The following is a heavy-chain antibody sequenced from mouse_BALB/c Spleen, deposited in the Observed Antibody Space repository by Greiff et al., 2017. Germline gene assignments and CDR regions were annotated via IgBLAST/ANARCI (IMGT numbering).Heavy chain of an antibody. V-gene: IGHV14-3*02. CDR1: GFNFKDTY. CDR2: IDPANGNT. Sequence: EVQLQQSGAELVKPGASVKLSCTASGFNFKDTYMHWVKQRPEQGLEWIGRIDPANGNTKYDPKFQGKATITADTSSNTAYLQLSSLTSEDTAVYYFCYDYDPSFDVWGAGTTVTVSS. CDR3: CYDYDPSFDV. J-gene: IGHJ1*01. D-gene: IGHD2-4*01.